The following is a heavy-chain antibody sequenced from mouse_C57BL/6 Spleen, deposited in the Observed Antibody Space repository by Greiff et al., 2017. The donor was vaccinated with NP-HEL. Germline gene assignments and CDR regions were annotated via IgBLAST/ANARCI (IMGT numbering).Heavy chain of an antibody. D-gene: IGHD2-12*01. J-gene: IGHJ4*01. Sequence: VKLQESGAELARPGASVKLSCKASGYTFTSYGISWVKQRTGQGLEWIGEIYPRSGNTYYNEKFKGKATLTADKSSSTAYMGLRSLTSEDSAVYFCAREGYSPTYYYARDYWGQGTSVTVSS. V-gene: IGHV1-81*01. CDR2: IYPRSGNT. CDR3: AREGYSPTYYYARDY. CDR1: GYTFTSYG.